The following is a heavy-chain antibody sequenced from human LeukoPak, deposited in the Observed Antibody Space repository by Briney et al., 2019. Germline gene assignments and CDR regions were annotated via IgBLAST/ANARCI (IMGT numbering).Heavy chain of an antibody. Sequence: PGGSLRLSCAASRFTFSNAWMSWVRQAPGKGLEWVGRIKSKTDGGTADYAAPVKGRFTISRDDSKNTLSLQMNSLKIEGTAVYYCTTLSGGDGYWGQGTLVTVSS. J-gene: IGHJ4*02. V-gene: IGHV3-15*01. CDR2: IKSKTDGGTA. CDR1: RFTFSNAW. CDR3: TTLSGGDGY. D-gene: IGHD2-21*02.